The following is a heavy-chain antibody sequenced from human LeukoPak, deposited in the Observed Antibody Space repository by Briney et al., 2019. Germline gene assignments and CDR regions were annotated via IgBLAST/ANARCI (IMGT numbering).Heavy chain of an antibody. D-gene: IGHD5-12*01. CDR2: IYHSGST. V-gene: IGHV4-4*02. CDR1: GGSISSSNW. Sequence: PSGTLSLTCAVSGGSISSSNWWSWVRQPPGKGLEWIGEIYHSGSTNYNPSLKSRVTISVDKSKSQFSLKLSSVTAADTAVYYCARHKGVDIVATLDYWGQGTLVTVSS. J-gene: IGHJ4*02. CDR3: ARHKGVDIVATLDY.